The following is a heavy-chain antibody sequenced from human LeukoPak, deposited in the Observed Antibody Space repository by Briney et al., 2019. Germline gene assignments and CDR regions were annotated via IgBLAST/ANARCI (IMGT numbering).Heavy chain of an antibody. V-gene: IGHV3-48*02. CDR3: ARERSSSGYPDDY. D-gene: IGHD3-22*01. J-gene: IGHJ4*02. CDR1: GFTFSSYS. Sequence: GGSLSLSCAASGFTFSSYSMNWVRRAPGKGLEWVSYISSSSSTIYYADSVKGRFTLSRDSAKNSLYLQMNSLRDEDTAVYYCARERSSSGYPDDYWGRGTLVTVSS. CDR2: ISSSSSTI.